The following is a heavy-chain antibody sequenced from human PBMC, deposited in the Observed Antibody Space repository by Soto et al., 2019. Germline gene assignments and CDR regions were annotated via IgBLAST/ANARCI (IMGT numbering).Heavy chain of an antibody. V-gene: IGHV1-18*01. D-gene: IGHD6-13*01. J-gene: IGHJ5*02. CDR3: ATDIAAAGIGWFDP. CDR1: GYTFTSYG. Sequence: GASVKVSCKASGYTFTSYGISWVRQAPGQGLEWMGWISAYNGNTNYAQKLQGRVTMTTDTSTSTAYMELRSLRSDDTAVYYCATDIAAAGIGWFDPWGQGTLVTAPQ. CDR2: ISAYNGNT.